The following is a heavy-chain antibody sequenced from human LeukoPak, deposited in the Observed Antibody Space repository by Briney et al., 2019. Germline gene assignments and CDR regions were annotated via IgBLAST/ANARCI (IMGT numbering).Heavy chain of an antibody. CDR2: INPTGDST. CDR3: ARDRSSGWYPLDH. V-gene: IGHV1-46*01. J-gene: IGHJ4*02. D-gene: IGHD6-19*01. Sequence: ASVKVSCKASGYMFTNYYIHWVRQAPGQGLEWMGIINPTGDSTMYAQMFQGRVTMTRETSTSTIYMELSSLRSEDTAMYYCARDRSSGWYPLDHWGQGTLVTVSS. CDR1: GYMFTNYY.